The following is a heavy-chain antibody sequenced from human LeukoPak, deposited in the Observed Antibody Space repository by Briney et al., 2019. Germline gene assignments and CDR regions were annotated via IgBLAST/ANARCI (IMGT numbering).Heavy chain of an antibody. CDR1: GYTFTSYG. CDR2: ISAYNGNT. J-gene: IGHJ4*02. Sequence: ASVKVSCKASGYTFTSYGISWVRQAPGQGLEWMGWISAYNGNTNYAQKLQGRVTMTTDTSTSTAYMELRSTRSDDKAVYYCARGGYCSSTSCYPTHGSNYWGQGTLVTVSS. V-gene: IGHV1-18*01. D-gene: IGHD2-2*01. CDR3: ARGGYCSSTSCYPTHGSNY.